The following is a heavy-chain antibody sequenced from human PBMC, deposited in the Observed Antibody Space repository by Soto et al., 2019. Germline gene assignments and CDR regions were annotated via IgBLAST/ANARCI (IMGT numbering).Heavy chain of an antibody. J-gene: IGHJ4*02. Sequence: GASVKVSCKVSGYTLTELSMHWVRQAPGKGLEWMGGFDPEDGETIYAQKFQGRVTMTEDTSTDTAYMELSSLRSEDTAVYYCAVGRRFLKWLLLVYWGQGTLVTVSS. D-gene: IGHD3-3*01. V-gene: IGHV1-24*01. CDR3: AVGRRFLKWLLLVY. CDR1: GYTLTELS. CDR2: FDPEDGET.